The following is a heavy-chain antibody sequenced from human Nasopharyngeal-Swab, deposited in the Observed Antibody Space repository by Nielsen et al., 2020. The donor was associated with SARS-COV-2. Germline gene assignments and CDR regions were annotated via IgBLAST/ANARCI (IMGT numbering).Heavy chain of an antibody. D-gene: IGHD6-19*01. V-gene: IGHV4-39*01. CDR2: IYYSGST. CDR3: ASQYSSGWYSAYYGMDV. CDR1: GGPISSSSYY. Sequence: SDTLSLTFTVSGGPISSSSYYWGWIRQPPGKGREWIGSIYYSGSTYYTPSLKSRVTISVDTSKNQFSLKLSSVTAADTAVYYCASQYSSGWYSAYYGMDVWGQGTTVTVSS. J-gene: IGHJ6*02.